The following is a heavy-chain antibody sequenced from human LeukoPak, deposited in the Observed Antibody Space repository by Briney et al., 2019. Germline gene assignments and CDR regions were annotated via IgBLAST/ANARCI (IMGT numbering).Heavy chain of an antibody. CDR1: GFTFSSHW. V-gene: IGHV3-74*01. J-gene: IGHJ6*02. D-gene: IGHD3-10*01. CDR3: RGWKTPTAGPRYDMDV. CDR2: INSDGSNI. Sequence: PGGSLRLSCAASGFTFSSHWIHWVRQAPGEGLVWVSRINSDGSNIDYADSVKGRFTISRDNAKNTVYLQMNSLRGDDTAVYYCRGWKTPTAGPRYDMDVWGQGTTVTVSS.